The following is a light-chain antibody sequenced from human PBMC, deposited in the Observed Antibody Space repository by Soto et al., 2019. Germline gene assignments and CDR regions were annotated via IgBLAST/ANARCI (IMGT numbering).Light chain of an antibody. CDR2: GAS. V-gene: IGKV3-15*01. CDR3: QEYNNWPWT. Sequence: EIVLTQSPGTLSLSPGERATLSCRASQSVDSNLVWYQQKPGQSPRLLIYGASTRATGIPARFSGSGSGTEFTLTISSLQSEDFAVYYCQEYNNWPWTFGQGTKVDIK. J-gene: IGKJ1*01. CDR1: QSVDSN.